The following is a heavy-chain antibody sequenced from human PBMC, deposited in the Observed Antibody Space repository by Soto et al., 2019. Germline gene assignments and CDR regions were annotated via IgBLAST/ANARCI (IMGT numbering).Heavy chain of an antibody. D-gene: IGHD3-22*01. CDR2: IYQSGST. CDR3: ARELLFYDSDGFSWDDAFDI. J-gene: IGHJ3*02. CDR1: GGSLSSSAYS. Sequence: SETLSLTCADSGGSLSSSAYSWSWIRQPPGKGMEWIGFIYQSGSTYYNPSLKSRVTMSLDRPKNQFSLKLSSVTAADTAVYYCARELLFYDSDGFSWDDAFDIWGQGTIVTVSS. V-gene: IGHV4-30-2*01.